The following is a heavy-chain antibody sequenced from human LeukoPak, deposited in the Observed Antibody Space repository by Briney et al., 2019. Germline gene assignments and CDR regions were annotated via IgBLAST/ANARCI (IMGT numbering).Heavy chain of an antibody. J-gene: IGHJ6*03. Sequence: PSETLSLTCTVSGGSIRSGSYYWSWIPQPAGKGLVGIGHTYTRGTTNYNPSVKSRVTVSLDTSKNQISLKLSSVTAADTAIYYCARVYTVMGATTVDHYHYYMDVWGKGTTVTVSS. CDR2: TYTRGTT. V-gene: IGHV4-61*09. CDR3: ARVYTVMGATTVDHYHYYMDV. D-gene: IGHD5-18*01. CDR1: GGSIRSGSYY.